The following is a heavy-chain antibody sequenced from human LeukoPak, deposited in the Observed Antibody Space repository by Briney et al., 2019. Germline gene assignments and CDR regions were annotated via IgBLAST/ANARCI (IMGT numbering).Heavy chain of an antibody. Sequence: ASVKVSCKASGYTFTSYDINWVRQATGQGLEWMGWMSPNSGNTGYAQKFQGRVTMTRNTSISTAYMELSSLRSEDTAVYYCARKGRQQWLRKGNWFDPWGQGTLVTVSS. J-gene: IGHJ5*02. CDR3: ARKGRQQWLRKGNWFDP. D-gene: IGHD6-19*01. CDR2: MSPNSGNT. CDR1: GYTFTSYD. V-gene: IGHV1-8*01.